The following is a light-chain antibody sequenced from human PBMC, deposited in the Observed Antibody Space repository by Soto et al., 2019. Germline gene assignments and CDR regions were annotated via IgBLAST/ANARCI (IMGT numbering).Light chain of an antibody. CDR2: AAS. J-gene: IGKJ3*01. CDR1: QSISAY. V-gene: IGKV1-39*01. Sequence: DIQMTQSPSSLSASVGDRITITCRASQSISAYLNWYQYKPGKAPKLLIYAASSLQSGVPSRFSGSGSGTDFTLTINNLQPEDFATYYCQQANSFPRTFGPGTKVDIK. CDR3: QQANSFPRT.